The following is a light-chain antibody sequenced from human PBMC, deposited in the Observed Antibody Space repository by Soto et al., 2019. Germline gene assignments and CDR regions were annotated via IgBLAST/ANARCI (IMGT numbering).Light chain of an antibody. CDR1: QSISNY. Sequence: DIQVTQSPSTLSASVGDRVTITCRASQSISNYLAWYQQKPGKAPKLLIYKASTLESGVPSRFSGSGSGTEFTLTISSLQPDDFATYYCQQYNSFGQGTRLEIK. CDR3: QQYNS. J-gene: IGKJ5*01. V-gene: IGKV1-5*03. CDR2: KAS.